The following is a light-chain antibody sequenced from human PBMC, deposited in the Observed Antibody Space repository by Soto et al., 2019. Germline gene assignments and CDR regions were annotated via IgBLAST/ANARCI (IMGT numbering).Light chain of an antibody. CDR1: QSVISGY. CDR2: GTS. Sequence: EIVLTQSPGTLSLSPGERATLSCRSSQSVISGYLAWYQQKPGQAPRLLIYGTSSGATDIPDRCSGSGSGTDFTLTINRLEPADFAVYYCQQFGSSPPRTFGQGTKVDI. CDR3: QQFGSSPPRT. J-gene: IGKJ1*01. V-gene: IGKV3-20*01.